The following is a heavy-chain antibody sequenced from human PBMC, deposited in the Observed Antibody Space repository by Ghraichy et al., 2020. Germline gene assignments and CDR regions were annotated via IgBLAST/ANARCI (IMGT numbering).Heavy chain of an antibody. Sequence: GGSLRLSCAASGFTFSSYDMSWVRQAPGKGLEWVSTISGSGGSTYYAASVKGRFTISRDNSKNTLYLQMNSLRAEDTAVYYCVVLWLVRPSGYWGQGTLVTVSS. J-gene: IGHJ4*02. CDR2: ISGSGGST. CDR3: VVLWLVRPSGY. D-gene: IGHD6-19*01. V-gene: IGHV3-23*01. CDR1: GFTFSSYD.